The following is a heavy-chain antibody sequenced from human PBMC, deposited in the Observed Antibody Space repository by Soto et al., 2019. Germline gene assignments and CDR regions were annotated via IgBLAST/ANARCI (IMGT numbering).Heavy chain of an antibody. CDR2: INPSGGST. CDR1: GYTFTHYY. D-gene: IGHD2-8*01. CDR3: ARPPLPGCINAICYPLDF. Sequence: QVQLVQSGAEVKNPGASVKVSCKASGYTFTHYYIHWVRQAPGQGLEWMGMINPSGGSTSYAQKFQRSLTTTTDTSTNTVYMELSSLRPEDTAVYYCARPPLPGCINAICYPLDFWGQGALVTVSS. J-gene: IGHJ4*02. V-gene: IGHV1-46*01.